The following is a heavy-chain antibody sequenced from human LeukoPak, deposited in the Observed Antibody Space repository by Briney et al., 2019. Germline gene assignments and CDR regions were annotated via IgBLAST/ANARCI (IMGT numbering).Heavy chain of an antibody. D-gene: IGHD3-22*01. CDR1: GYTFTSYG. CDR2: IIPIFGTA. V-gene: IGHV1-69*13. CDR3: ARDYYDSSGYFDY. J-gene: IGHJ4*02. Sequence: SVKVSCKASGYTFTSYGFSWMRQAPGQGLEWMGGIIPIFGTANYAQKFQGRVTITADESTSTAYMELRSLRSDDTAVYYCARDYYDSSGYFDYWGQGTLVTVSS.